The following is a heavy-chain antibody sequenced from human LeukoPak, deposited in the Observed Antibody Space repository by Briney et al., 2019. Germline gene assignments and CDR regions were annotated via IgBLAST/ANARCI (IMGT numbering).Heavy chain of an antibody. V-gene: IGHV3-30*18. Sequence: GGSLRLSCAASGFTFSSYGMHWVRQAPGKGLEWVAVISYDGSNKYYADSVKGRFTISRDNSKNTLYLQMNSLRAEDTAVYYCAKDISYYDILTGYYQTLAFDYWGQGTLVTVSS. D-gene: IGHD3-9*01. CDR1: GFTFSSYG. CDR3: AKDISYYDILTGYYQTLAFDY. J-gene: IGHJ4*02. CDR2: ISYDGSNK.